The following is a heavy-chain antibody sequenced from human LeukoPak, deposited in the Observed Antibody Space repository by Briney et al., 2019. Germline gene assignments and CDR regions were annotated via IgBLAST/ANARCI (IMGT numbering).Heavy chain of an antibody. D-gene: IGHD2-15*01. CDR2: IKQDGSEK. CDR3: ARGGSYFDY. CDR1: GFTFSSYW. J-gene: IGHJ4*02. Sequence: GGSLRLSCAASGFTFSSYWMSWVRQAPGKGLEWVANIKQDGSEKYYVDSVEGRFTISRDNAKNSLYLQMNRLRAEVTGVYYCARGGSYFDYGGQGTLVTVSS. V-gene: IGHV3-7*03.